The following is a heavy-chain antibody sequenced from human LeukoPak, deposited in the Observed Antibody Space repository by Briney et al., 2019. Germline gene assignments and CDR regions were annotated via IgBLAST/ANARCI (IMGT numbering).Heavy chain of an antibody. V-gene: IGHV3-7*01. CDR1: GFTFSSDW. CDR2: IKQDGSEK. CDR3: ARGSYYPHDAFDI. D-gene: IGHD2/OR15-2a*01. J-gene: IGHJ3*02. Sequence: GGSLRLSCAASGFTFSSDWMNWVRQAPGMGVEWVAKIKQDGSEKYYVDSVKGRFTISRDNAKNSLYLQMNTLRAEDTALYYCARGSYYPHDAFDIWGQGTMVTVSS.